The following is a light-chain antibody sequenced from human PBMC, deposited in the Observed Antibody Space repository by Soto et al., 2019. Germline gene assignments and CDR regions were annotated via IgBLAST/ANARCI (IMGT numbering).Light chain of an antibody. J-gene: IGKJ1*01. Sequence: IQLTQSPSSLSASVGDRVTITCRASQGISSYLGWYQQKPGKAPNLLIYDASTLQSGVPSRFSGSGSGTDFTLTISCLQSEDFATYYCQQYYSYSRTFGQGTKVDI. CDR2: DAS. V-gene: IGKV1-9*01. CDR3: QQYYSYSRT. CDR1: QGISSY.